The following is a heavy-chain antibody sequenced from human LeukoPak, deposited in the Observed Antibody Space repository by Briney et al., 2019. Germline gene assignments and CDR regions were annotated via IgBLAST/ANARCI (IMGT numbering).Heavy chain of an antibody. D-gene: IGHD2-2*01. CDR2: IKNKTNGGTT. V-gene: IGHV3-15*01. CDR3: ARGFCSSTSCYQGPFDY. J-gene: IGHJ4*02. Sequence: PGGSLRLSCAASGFTFSSAWMTWVRQAPGKGLEWVGHIKNKTNGGTTDYAAPVKGRFIISGDDSKNTLYLQMNSLRTEDTAVYCCARGFCSSTSCYQGPFDYWGQGTLVTVSS. CDR1: GFTFSSAW.